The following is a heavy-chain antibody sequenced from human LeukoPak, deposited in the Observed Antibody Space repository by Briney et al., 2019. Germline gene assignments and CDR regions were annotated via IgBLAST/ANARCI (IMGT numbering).Heavy chain of an antibody. D-gene: IGHD2-15*01. V-gene: IGHV4-34*01. CDR3: ARGARYCSGGSWSRSVCFDI. CDR2: INHSGST. J-gene: IGHJ3*02. Sequence: PGGSLRLSCAASGFVFPTYVMSWIRQPPGKGLEWIGEINHSGSTNYNPSLKSRVTISVDTSKNQFSLKLSSVTAADTAVYYCARGARYCSGGSWSRSVCFDIWGQGTMVTVSS. CDR1: GFVFPTYV.